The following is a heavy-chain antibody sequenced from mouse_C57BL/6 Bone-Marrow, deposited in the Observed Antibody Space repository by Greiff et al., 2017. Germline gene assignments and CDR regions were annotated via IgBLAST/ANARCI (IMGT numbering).Heavy chain of an antibody. D-gene: IGHD1-1*01. Sequence: QVQLQQSGAELARPGASVKLSCKASGYTFTSYGISWVKQRTGQGLAWIGEIYPRSGDTYSNDKFKGKATLTAEKSSSTAYMELRSLTSEDSAVYFCARGGYYYGSSYAYAMDYWGQGTSVTVSS. CDR3: ARGGYYYGSSYAYAMDY. J-gene: IGHJ4*01. V-gene: IGHV1-81*01. CDR2: IYPRSGDT. CDR1: GYTFTSYG.